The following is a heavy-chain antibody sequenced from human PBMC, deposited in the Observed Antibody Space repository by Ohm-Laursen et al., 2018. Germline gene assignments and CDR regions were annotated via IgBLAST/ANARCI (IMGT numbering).Heavy chain of an antibody. CDR3: ARGRLSGTRRALDI. CDR1: GYTFINYD. D-gene: IGHD1-7*01. CDR2: MNPKNDDT. V-gene: IGHV1-8*01. J-gene: IGHJ3*02. Sequence: ASVKVFCKSSGYTFINYDIHWVRQASGQGLEWMGWMNPKNDDTGYAHKFQGRVTMSRNTSISTANLEMTSLRSEDTAVYYCARGRLSGTRRALDIWGQGTLVTVSS.